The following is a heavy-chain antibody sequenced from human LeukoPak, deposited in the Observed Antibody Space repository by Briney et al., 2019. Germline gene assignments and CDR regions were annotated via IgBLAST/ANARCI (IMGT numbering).Heavy chain of an antibody. J-gene: IGHJ4*02. D-gene: IGHD4/OR15-4a*01. CDR1: GFTFSSYA. CDR3: AKARGATYGTYYFDY. CDR2: ISGSGGST. Sequence: GGSLRLSCAASGFTFSSYAMSWVRQAPGKGLEWVSAISGSGGSTYYADSVKGRFTISRDNSKNTLYLQMNSLRAEDTAVYYCAKARGATYGTYYFDYWGQGTLVTISS. V-gene: IGHV3-23*01.